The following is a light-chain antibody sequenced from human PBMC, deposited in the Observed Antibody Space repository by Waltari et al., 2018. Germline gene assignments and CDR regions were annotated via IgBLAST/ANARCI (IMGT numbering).Light chain of an antibody. V-gene: IGLV8-61*01. CDR2: KEN. J-gene: IGLJ3*02. Sequence: QTPATPEPSLSVSPGCTVTLPCAFRSDSLSTSPHAPWYQHTPGQAPRPLVDKENARSAGVPDLFAGSILGNTAALTITVDQADDESDYYCALYMGSGIWVFGGGTRLTVL. CDR3: ALYMGSGIWV. CDR1: SDSLSTSPH.